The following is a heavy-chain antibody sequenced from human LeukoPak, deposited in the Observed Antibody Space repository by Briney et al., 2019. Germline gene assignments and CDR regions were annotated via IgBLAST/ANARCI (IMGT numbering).Heavy chain of an antibody. Sequence: GASVKVSCKASGYTFTGYYMHWVRQAPGQGLEWMGWINPNSGGTNYAQKFQGRVTMTRDTSISTAYMELSRLRSDDTAVYYCARDGVPHFGVVIINWFDPWGQGTLVTVSS. CDR3: ARDGVPHFGVVIINWFDP. V-gene: IGHV1-2*02. CDR1: GYTFTGYY. D-gene: IGHD3-3*01. CDR2: INPNSGGT. J-gene: IGHJ5*02.